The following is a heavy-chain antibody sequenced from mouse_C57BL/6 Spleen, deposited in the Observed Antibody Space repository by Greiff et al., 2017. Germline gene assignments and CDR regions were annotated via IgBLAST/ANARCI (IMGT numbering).Heavy chain of an antibody. Sequence: EVMLVESGGGLVKPGGSLKLSCAASGFTFSSYAMSWVRQTPEKRLEWVATISDGGSYTYYPDNVKGRFTISRDNAKNTLYLQMSNLKSEDTAMYYCARGTVVPYWDFDVWGTGTTVTVSA. CDR3: ARGTVVPYWDFDV. D-gene: IGHD5-1*01. CDR1: GFTFSSYA. V-gene: IGHV5-4*03. CDR2: ISDGGSYT. J-gene: IGHJ1*03.